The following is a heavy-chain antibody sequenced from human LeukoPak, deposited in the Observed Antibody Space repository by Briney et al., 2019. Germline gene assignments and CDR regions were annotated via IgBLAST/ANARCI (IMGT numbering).Heavy chain of an antibody. Sequence: PSETLSLTCTVSGGPISSYYWSWIRQPPGKGLEWIGRIYTSGSTNYNPSLKSRVTISVDTSKNQFSLKLSSVTAADTAVYYCARENRWLQYKDFDYWGQGTLVTVSS. V-gene: IGHV4-4*08. J-gene: IGHJ4*02. CDR2: IYTSGST. CDR3: ARENRWLQYKDFDY. CDR1: GGPISSYY. D-gene: IGHD5-24*01.